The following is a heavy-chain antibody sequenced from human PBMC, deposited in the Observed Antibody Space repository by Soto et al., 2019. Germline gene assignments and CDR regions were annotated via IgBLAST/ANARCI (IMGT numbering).Heavy chain of an antibody. CDR1: GFTFSSYA. CDR3: ASTMVRGVIINLHYYGMDV. J-gene: IGHJ6*02. D-gene: IGHD3-10*01. Sequence: GGSLRLSCAASGFTFSSYAMSWVRQAPGKGLEWVPAISGSGGSTYYADSVKGRFTISRDNSKNTLYLQMNSLRAEDTAVYYCASTMVRGVIINLHYYGMDVWGQGTTVTVSS. V-gene: IGHV3-23*01. CDR2: ISGSGGST.